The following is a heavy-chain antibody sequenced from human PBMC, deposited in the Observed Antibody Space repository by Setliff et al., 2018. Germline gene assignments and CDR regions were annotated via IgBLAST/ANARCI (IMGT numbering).Heavy chain of an antibody. Sequence: PGGSLRLSCAASGFTFSNHWMTWVRQAPGKGLEWVANIKQDGSDKYYVDSVTGRFTVSRDNAKNSLYLQMSSLRAEDTAIYYCARDFHLGIGDGFDLWGQGTMVTVS. J-gene: IGHJ3*01. V-gene: IGHV3-7*01. CDR3: ARDFHLGIGDGFDL. CDR2: IKQDGSDK. D-gene: IGHD7-27*01. CDR1: GFTFSNHW.